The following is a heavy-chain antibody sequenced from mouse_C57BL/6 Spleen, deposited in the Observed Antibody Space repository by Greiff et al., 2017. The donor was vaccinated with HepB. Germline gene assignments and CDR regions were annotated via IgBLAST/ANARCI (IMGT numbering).Heavy chain of an antibody. CDR2: IYPGDGDT. V-gene: IGHV1-82*01. J-gene: IGHJ4*01. CDR3: GIYYYGSSYAMDY. Sequence: QVQLKESGPELVKPGASVKISCKASGYAFSSSWMNWVKQRPGKGLEWIGRIYPGDGDTNYNGKFKGKATLTADKSSSTAYMQLSSLTSEDSAVYFCGIYYYGSSYAMDYWGQGTSVTVSS. CDR1: GYAFSSSW. D-gene: IGHD1-1*01.